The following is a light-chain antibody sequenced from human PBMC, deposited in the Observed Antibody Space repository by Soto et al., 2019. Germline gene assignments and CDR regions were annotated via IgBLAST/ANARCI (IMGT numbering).Light chain of an antibody. CDR3: AAWDDSLNGDVV. J-gene: IGLJ2*01. Sequence: QSALTQPASVSGSPGQSITISCTGTSGDVGSYNRVSWYQQHPGKAPKLLIYSNNQRPSGVPDRFSGSKSGTSASLAISGLQSEDEADYYCAAWDDSLNGDVVFGGGTKLTVL. V-gene: IGLV1-44*01. CDR1: SGDVGSYNR. CDR2: SNN.